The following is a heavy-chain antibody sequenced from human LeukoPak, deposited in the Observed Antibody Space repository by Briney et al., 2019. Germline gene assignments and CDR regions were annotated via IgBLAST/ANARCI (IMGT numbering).Heavy chain of an antibody. CDR3: ARASVAGRVY. CDR2: IYTGGST. Sequence: SQTLSLTCTVSGGSINSGSYYWSWIRQPAGKGLEWIGRIYTGGSTNYNPSLKSRVTISADTSKNQFSLKLSSVTAADTAVYYCARASVAGRVYWGQGTLVTVSS. CDR1: GGSINSGSYY. J-gene: IGHJ4*02. D-gene: IGHD6-19*01. V-gene: IGHV4-61*02.